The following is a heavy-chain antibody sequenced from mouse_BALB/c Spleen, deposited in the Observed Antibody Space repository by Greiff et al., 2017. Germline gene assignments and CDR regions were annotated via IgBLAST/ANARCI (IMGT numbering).Heavy chain of an antibody. J-gene: IGHJ4*01. V-gene: IGHV1-67*01. CDR3: ARVSTMITTRGLYYYAMDY. CDR2: ISTYYGTT. D-gene: IGHD2-4*01. Sequence: VQLQQSGPELVRPGVSVKISCKGSGYTFTDYAMHWVKQSHAKSLEWIGVISTYYGTTNYNQKFKGKATMTVDKSSSTAYMELARLTSEDSAIYYCARVSTMITTRGLYYYAMDYWGQGTSVTVSS. CDR1: GYTFTDYA.